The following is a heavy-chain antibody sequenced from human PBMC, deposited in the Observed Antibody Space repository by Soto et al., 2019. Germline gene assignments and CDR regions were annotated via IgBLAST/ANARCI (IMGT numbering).Heavy chain of an antibody. D-gene: IGHD3-22*01. Sequence: GGSMRLSCAASGFTFSSYGMHWVRQAPGKGLEWVAVISYDGSNKYYADSVKGRFTISRDNSKNTLYLQMNSLRAEDTAVYYCAKDNYDDSSGYTLDYWGQGTLGTVSS. CDR3: AKDNYDDSSGYTLDY. CDR1: GFTFSSYG. CDR2: ISYDGSNK. V-gene: IGHV3-30*18. J-gene: IGHJ4*02.